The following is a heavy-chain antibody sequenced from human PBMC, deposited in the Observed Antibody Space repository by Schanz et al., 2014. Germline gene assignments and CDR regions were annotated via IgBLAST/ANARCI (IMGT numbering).Heavy chain of an antibody. D-gene: IGHD3-10*01. J-gene: IGHJ5*02. CDR3: ARPALWFGDNCFDP. CDR1: GFSFTTYA. CDR2: ISSGGGST. Sequence: EMQLLESGGGLAQPGGSLRLSCASSGFSFTTYAMSWVRQAPGKGLEWVSSISSGGGSTSYADSVKGRFTISRDNAKNTLYLQMNSLRAEDTAVYYCARPALWFGDNCFDPWGQGTLVTVSS. V-gene: IGHV3-23*01.